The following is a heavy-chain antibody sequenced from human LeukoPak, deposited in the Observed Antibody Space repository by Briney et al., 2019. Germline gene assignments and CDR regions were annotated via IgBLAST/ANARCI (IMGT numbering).Heavy chain of an antibody. CDR2: ISSSSTI. V-gene: IGHV3-48*02. Sequence: GGSLRLSCAASGFTFSSYSMNWVHQAPGKGLEWVSYISSSSTIYYADSVKGRFTISRDNAKNSLYLQMNSLRDEDTAVYYCARKPSYYYDSSGYLADYWGQGTLVTVSS. CDR3: ARKPSYYYDSSGYLADY. D-gene: IGHD3-22*01. CDR1: GFTFSSYS. J-gene: IGHJ4*02.